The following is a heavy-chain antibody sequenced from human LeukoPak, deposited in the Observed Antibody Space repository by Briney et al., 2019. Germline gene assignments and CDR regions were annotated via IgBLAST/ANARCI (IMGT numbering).Heavy chain of an antibody. CDR3: AKAGYGSGSYLIDY. D-gene: IGHD3-10*01. V-gene: IGHV4-59*01. J-gene: IGHJ4*02. Sequence: PSETLSLTCTVSGGSISSYYWSWIRQPPGKGLEWIGYIYYSGSTNYNPSLKSRVTISVDTSKNQFSLKLSSVTAADTAVYYCAKAGYGSGSYLIDYWGQGTLVTVSS. CDR1: GGSISSYY. CDR2: IYYSGST.